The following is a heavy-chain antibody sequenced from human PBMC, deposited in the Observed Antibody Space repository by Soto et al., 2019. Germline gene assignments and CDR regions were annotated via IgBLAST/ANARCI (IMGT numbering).Heavy chain of an antibody. D-gene: IGHD2-21*01. CDR2: IKSKTSGETT. J-gene: IGHJ4*02. Sequence: EVHVVESGGGLVKPGGSLRLSCAASGFTFAPAWMTWVRQSPGKGLEWVARIKSKTSGETTDYAAPVKGRFTISRDDSKSTVYLQMSSLNNEDTAIYYCSIDVASSGVGELDYWGQGTLVTVSS. V-gene: IGHV3-15*01. CDR1: GFTFAPAW. CDR3: SIDVASSGVGELDY.